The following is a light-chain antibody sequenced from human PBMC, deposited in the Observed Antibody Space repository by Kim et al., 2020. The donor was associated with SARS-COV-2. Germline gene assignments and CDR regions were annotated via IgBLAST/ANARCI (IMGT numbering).Light chain of an antibody. Sequence: DIQLTQSPSSLSASIGDRVTITCRASQSVTKYLNWYQQKLGKAPKLLIFDASSLKDGVPSRFTGSGSGTDFTLTISRLQLEDFGTYYCQQSSNLPPTFGQGTKLEI. J-gene: IGKJ1*01. V-gene: IGKV1-39*01. CDR2: DAS. CDR1: QSVTKY. CDR3: QQSSNLPPT.